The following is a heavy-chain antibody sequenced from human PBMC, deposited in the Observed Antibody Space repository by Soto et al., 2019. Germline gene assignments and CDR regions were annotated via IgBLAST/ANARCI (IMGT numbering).Heavy chain of an antibody. Sequence: ASVKVSCKASGYTFTSYAMHWVRQAPGQRLEWMGWINAGNGNTKYSQKFQGRVTITRDTSASTAYMELSSLRSEDTAVYYCAREHSREYTAAIWFDTWGQGTLVTVSS. D-gene: IGHD2-2*01. CDR2: INAGNGNT. J-gene: IGHJ5*02. CDR3: AREHSREYTAAIWFDT. CDR1: GYTFTSYA. V-gene: IGHV1-3*01.